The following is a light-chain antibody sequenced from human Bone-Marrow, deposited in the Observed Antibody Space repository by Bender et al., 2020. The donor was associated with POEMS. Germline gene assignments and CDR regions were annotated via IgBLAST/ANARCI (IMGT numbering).Light chain of an antibody. CDR3: SSYTSTSPLEV. J-gene: IGLJ2*01. CDR1: TSDVGSYNR. Sequence: QSALTQPRSVSGSRGQSVTISCTGTTSDVGSYNRVSWYQQFPGTAPKLIIYDVTDRPSGVSTRFSGSKSGNTASLTISGLQAEDEADYYCSSYTSTSPLEVFGGGTKLTVL. V-gene: IGLV2-18*02. CDR2: DVT.